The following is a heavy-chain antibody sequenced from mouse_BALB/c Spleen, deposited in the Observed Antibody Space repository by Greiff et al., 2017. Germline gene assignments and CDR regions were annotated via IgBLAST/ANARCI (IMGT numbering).Heavy chain of an antibody. CDR1: GFTFSSYA. CDR2: ISSGGST. D-gene: IGHD2-14*01. V-gene: IGHV5-6-5*01. J-gene: IGHJ2*01. Sequence: EVHLVESGGGLVKPGGSLKLSCAASGFTFSSYAMSWVRQTPEKRLEWVASISSGGSTYYPDSVKGRFTISRDNARNILYLQMSSLRSEDTAMYYCARGEGYRYDPFDYWGQGTTLTVSS. CDR3: ARGEGYRYDPFDY.